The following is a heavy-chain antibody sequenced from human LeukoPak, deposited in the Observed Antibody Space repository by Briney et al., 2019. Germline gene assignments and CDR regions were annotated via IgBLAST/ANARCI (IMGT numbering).Heavy chain of an antibody. CDR3: ASGMTGTTYAFDI. J-gene: IGHJ3*02. V-gene: IGHV4-4*02. D-gene: IGHD1-20*01. CDR1: GGSISSSNW. Sequence: SGTLSLTCAVSGGSISSSNWWSWVRQPPGKGLEWIGEIYHSGSTNYNPSLKSRVSMSLDTSKKQFSLKLNSLTAADTAVYYCASGMTGTTYAFDIWGQGTMVTVSS. CDR2: IYHSGST.